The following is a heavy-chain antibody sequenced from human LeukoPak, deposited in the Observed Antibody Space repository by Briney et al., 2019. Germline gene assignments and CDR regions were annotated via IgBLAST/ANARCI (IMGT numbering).Heavy chain of an antibody. V-gene: IGHV3-21*01. CDR1: GFTFSSYA. J-gene: IGHJ4*02. Sequence: GGSLRLSCAASGFTFSSYAMNWVRQAPGKGLEWVSSISSSSSYIYYADSVKGRFTISRDNAKNSLYLQMNSLRAEDTAVYYCARARWELPPDYWGQGTLVTVSS. D-gene: IGHD1-26*01. CDR3: ARARWELPPDY. CDR2: ISSSSSYI.